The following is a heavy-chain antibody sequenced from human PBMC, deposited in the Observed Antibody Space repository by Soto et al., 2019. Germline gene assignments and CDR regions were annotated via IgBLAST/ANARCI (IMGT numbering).Heavy chain of an antibody. J-gene: IGHJ6*02. CDR1: GFTFSSYA. CDR3: AKVGVSSSAAFGGDYYYYGMDV. Sequence: EVQLLESGGGLVQPGGSLRLSCAASGFTFSSYAMSWVRQAPGKGLEWVSAISGSGGSTYYADSVKGRFTISRDNSKNTRYMQRNSLRAEDTAVYYCAKVGVSSSAAFGGDYYYYGMDVWGQGNTVTVSS. CDR2: ISGSGGST. V-gene: IGHV3-23*01. D-gene: IGHD6-6*01.